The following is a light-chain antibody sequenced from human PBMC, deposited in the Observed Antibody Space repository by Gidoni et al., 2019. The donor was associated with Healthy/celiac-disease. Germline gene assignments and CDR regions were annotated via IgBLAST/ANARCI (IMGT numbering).Light chain of an antibody. Sequence: EIVLTQSPATLSLSPGERATLSCRASQSVSSYLAWYQQKPGQAPRLRIYEASNRATGSPARVSGSGSGTDFTLTISSLEPEDFAVYYCQQRSNWPPITFGQGTRLEIK. CDR2: EAS. CDR3: QQRSNWPPIT. V-gene: IGKV3-11*01. CDR1: QSVSSY. J-gene: IGKJ5*01.